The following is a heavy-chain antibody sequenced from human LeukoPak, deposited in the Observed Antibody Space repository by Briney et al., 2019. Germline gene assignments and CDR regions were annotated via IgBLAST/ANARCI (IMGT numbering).Heavy chain of an antibody. D-gene: IGHD5-18*01. J-gene: IGHJ5*02. V-gene: IGHV4-39*01. CDR2: IYYSGST. CDR1: GGSISSSSYY. Sequence: SETLSLTCTVSGGSISSSSYYWGWIRQPPGKGLEWIGSIYYSGSTYYNPSLKSRVTISVDTSNNQFSLKLSSVTAADTAVYYCARYTAMVLDWFDPWGQGTLVTVSS. CDR3: ARYTAMVLDWFDP.